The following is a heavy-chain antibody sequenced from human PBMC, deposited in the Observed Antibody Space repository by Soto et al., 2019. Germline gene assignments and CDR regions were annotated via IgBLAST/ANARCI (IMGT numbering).Heavy chain of an antibody. CDR3: VRGGGGGLFDP. Sequence: QVQLVESGGGLVPPGGSLRLYCAGSGFTFGDSYMSWFRQAPGKGLEWLSYISPGSRYPAYADSVKGRFTISRDNAKRSLYLQMMTLTAEDTAIYYCVRGGGGGLFDPWGQGTMVTVSS. CDR1: GFTFGDSY. V-gene: IGHV3-11*06. D-gene: IGHD2-15*01. J-gene: IGHJ5*02. CDR2: ISPGSRYP.